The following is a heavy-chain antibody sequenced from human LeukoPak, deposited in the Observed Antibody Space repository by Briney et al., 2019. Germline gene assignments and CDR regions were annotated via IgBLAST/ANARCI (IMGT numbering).Heavy chain of an antibody. Sequence: PGGSLRLSCAASGFTFRSYGMHWVRQAPGKGLEWVAFIRYDGSNKYYADSVKGRFTISRDNSKNTLYLQMDSLRAEDTAVYYCAKDRGISITMVRGVIRSFDYWGQGTLVTVSS. CDR1: GFTFRSYG. V-gene: IGHV3-30*02. D-gene: IGHD3-10*01. CDR3: AKDRGISITMVRGVIRSFDY. J-gene: IGHJ4*02. CDR2: IRYDGSNK.